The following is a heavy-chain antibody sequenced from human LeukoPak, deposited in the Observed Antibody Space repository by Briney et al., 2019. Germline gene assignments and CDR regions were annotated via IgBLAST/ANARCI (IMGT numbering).Heavy chain of an antibody. D-gene: IGHD6-13*01. V-gene: IGHV4-59*01. J-gene: IGHJ5*02. CDR2: IYYSGST. CDR1: GGSISSYY. CDR3: ARARPNGSSWYRLKRWFDP. Sequence: PSETLSLTCTVSGGSISSYYWSWIRQPPGKGLEWIGYIYYSGSTNYNPSLKSRVTISVDTSKNQFSLKLSSVTAADTAVYYCARARPNGSSWYRLKRWFDPLGQVTLVTVSS.